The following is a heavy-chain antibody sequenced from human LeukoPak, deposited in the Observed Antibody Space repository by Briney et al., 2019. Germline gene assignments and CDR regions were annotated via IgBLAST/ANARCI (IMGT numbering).Heavy chain of an antibody. D-gene: IGHD2-15*01. CDR2: IYYDGST. CDR3: ARGDCSGGSCYSDY. V-gene: IGHV4-59*01. Sequence: PSETLSLTCTVSGASMSGYYWSWIRQPPGKGLGWIGYIYYDGSTNYNPSLKSRVTISVDTSKNQFSLKLTYVTAADTAVYYCARGDCSGGSCYSDYWGRGTLVTVSS. J-gene: IGHJ4*02. CDR1: GASMSGYY.